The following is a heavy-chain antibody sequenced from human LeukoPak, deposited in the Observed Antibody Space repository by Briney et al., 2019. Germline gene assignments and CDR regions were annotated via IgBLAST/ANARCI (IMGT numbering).Heavy chain of an antibody. CDR2: IKQDGSEK. V-gene: IGHV3-7*01. CDR1: GFTFSSYE. J-gene: IGHJ4*02. CDR3: ARKNGLDY. Sequence: PGGSLRLSCAASGFTFSSYEMNWVRQAPGKGLEWVANIKQDGSEKYYVDSVKGRFTISRDNAKNSLYLQMNSLRAEDTAAYYCARKNGLDYWGQGTLVTVSS.